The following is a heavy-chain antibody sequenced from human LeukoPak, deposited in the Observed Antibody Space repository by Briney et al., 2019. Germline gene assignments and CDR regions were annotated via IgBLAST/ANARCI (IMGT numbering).Heavy chain of an antibody. J-gene: IGHJ5*02. CDR1: GFTFSSYS. CDR2: ISSSSSYI. D-gene: IGHD2-21*02. Sequence: PGGSLRLSCAASGFTFSSYSMNWVRQAPGKGLEWVSSISSSSSYIYYADSVKGRFTISRDNAKNSLYLQMNSLRAEDTAVYYCARGVTRLSWFDPWGQGTLVTVSS. CDR3: ARGVTRLSWFDP. V-gene: IGHV3-21*01.